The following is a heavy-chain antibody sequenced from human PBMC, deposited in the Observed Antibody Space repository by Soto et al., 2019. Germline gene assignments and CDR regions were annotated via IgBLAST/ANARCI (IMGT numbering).Heavy chain of an antibody. CDR1: GDSISNSRFY. CDR2: IYHTGNA. D-gene: IGHD3-22*01. CDR3: ARDFFDSSDYTTNWFDP. J-gene: IGHJ5*02. Sequence: SETLSLTCIVSGDSISNSRFYWAWIRQPPGEGLEWIWSIYHTGNAYYNPSLKSRVTISVDTSKNQFSLKLTSVTAADAALYYCARDFFDSSDYTTNWFDPWGQGTLVTVSS. V-gene: IGHV4-39*01.